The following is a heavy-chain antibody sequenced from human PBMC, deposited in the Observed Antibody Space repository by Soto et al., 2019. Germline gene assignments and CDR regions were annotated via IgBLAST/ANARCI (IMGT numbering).Heavy chain of an antibody. CDR1: CGSFSGYY. CDR3: ARKRSNWDYGGNLGGWFDP. J-gene: IGHJ5*02. Sequence: SETLSRTCAVYCGSFSGYYWSCIRQPPWKGLEWIVEINHSGSTNYNPSLKSRVTISVDTSKNQFSLKLSSVTAADTAVYYCARKRSNWDYGGNLGGWFDPWGQGTLVTLSS. D-gene: IGHD4-17*01. CDR2: INHSGST. V-gene: IGHV4-34*01.